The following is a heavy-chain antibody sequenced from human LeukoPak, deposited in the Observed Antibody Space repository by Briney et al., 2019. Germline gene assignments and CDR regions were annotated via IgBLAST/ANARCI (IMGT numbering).Heavy chain of an antibody. V-gene: IGHV3-23*01. Sequence: GGSLRLSCAASGFTFSSYAMSWVRQAPGKGLEWVSAISGSGGSTYYADSVKGRFTISRDNSKNTLYLQMNSLRAEDTAVYYCARVGYGSGVNDAFDIWGQGTMVTVSS. CDR3: ARVGYGSGVNDAFDI. J-gene: IGHJ3*02. CDR1: GFTFSSYA. D-gene: IGHD3-10*01. CDR2: ISGSGGST.